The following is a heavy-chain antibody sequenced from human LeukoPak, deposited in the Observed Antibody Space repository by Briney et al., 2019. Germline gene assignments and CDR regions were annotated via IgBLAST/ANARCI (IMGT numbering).Heavy chain of an antibody. D-gene: IGHD6-25*01. CDR2: ISNSGANI. V-gene: IGHV3-48*03. Sequence: GGSLRLSCAASGFTFRNYEMNWVRQAPGKGLGWVSYISNSGANIFYADSVKGRFTVSRDNAENSLFLQMNSLRPEDTAVYYCARDAHSGDGWGQGTLVTVSS. CDR1: GFTFRNYE. J-gene: IGHJ4*02. CDR3: ARDAHSGDG.